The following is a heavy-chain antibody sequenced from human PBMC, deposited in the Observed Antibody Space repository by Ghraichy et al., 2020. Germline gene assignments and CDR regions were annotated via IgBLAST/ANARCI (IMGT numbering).Heavy chain of an antibody. D-gene: IGHD3-10*01. V-gene: IGHV3-23*01. CDR1: GFTFSSYA. J-gene: IGHJ4*02. CDR3: AKDPEDGYYYGSGSFDY. CDR2: ISGSGGST. Sequence: GGSLRLSCAASGFTFSSYAMSWVRQAPGKGLEWVSAISGSGGSTYYADSVKGRFTISRDNSKNTLYLQMNSLRAEDTAVYYCAKDPEDGYYYGSGSFDYWGQGTLVTVSS.